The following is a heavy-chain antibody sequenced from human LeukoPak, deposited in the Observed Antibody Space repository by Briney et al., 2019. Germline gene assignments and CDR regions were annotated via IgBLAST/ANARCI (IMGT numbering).Heavy chain of an antibody. CDR3: ARVNGGAITIFGVEIPRDYYYGMDA. CDR2: IYYSGST. D-gene: IGHD3-3*01. V-gene: IGHV4-31*03. J-gene: IGHJ6*02. Sequence: PSETLSLTCTVSGGSISSGGYYWSWIRQHPGKGLEWIGYIYYSGSTYYNPSLKSRVTISVDKSKNQFSLKLSSVTAADTAVYYCARVNGGAITIFGVEIPRDYYYGMDAWGQGTTVTVSS. CDR1: GGSISSGGYY.